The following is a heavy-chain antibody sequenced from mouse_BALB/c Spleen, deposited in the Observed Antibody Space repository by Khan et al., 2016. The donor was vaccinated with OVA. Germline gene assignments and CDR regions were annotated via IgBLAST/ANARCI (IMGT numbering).Heavy chain of an antibody. Sequence: VQLQQSGPGLVKPSQSLSLTCTVTGYSITSGYGWNWIRQFPGNKLEWMGYISYSGSTNYNPSLKSRISITRDTSTNKFFLQLNSVTTDDTATYYCARTARIKYWGQGTTLTVSS. D-gene: IGHD1-2*01. J-gene: IGHJ2*01. CDR3: ARTARIKY. CDR2: ISYSGST. CDR1: GYSITSGYG. V-gene: IGHV3-2*02.